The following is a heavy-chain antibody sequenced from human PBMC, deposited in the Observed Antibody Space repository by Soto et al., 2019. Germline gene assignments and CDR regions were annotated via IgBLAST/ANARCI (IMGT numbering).Heavy chain of an antibody. CDR1: GFTFSSYT. CDR2: ILYGGGKK. CDR3: ARDNADSPGHGMDV. D-gene: IGHD2-8*01. V-gene: IGHV3-30-3*01. J-gene: IGHJ6*02. Sequence: AESMRLSCAVSGFTFSSYTIHWVRQPPGTGLEWVGLILYGGGKKDYADSVKGGFTISRDNSKNTLYLQMNSLTAEDTAVYYCARDNADSPGHGMDVWGQGTTVTVSS.